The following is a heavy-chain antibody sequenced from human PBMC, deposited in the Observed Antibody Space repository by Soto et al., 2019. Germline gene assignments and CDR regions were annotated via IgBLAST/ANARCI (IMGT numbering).Heavy chain of an antibody. V-gene: IGHV3-30-3*01. CDR1: GFTFSSYA. Sequence: QVQLVESGEGVVEPGRSLRLSCAASGFTFSSYAMHWVRQAPGKGLGWVAVISYDGSNKYYADSVKGRFTISRDNSKKTLYLQMNSLRGEDTAVYYCAREITVAGTINWGQGTLVTVSS. D-gene: IGHD6-19*01. CDR3: AREITVAGTIN. CDR2: ISYDGSNK. J-gene: IGHJ4*02.